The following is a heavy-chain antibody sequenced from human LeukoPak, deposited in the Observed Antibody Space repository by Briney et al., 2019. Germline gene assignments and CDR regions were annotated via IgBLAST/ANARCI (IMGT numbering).Heavy chain of an antibody. Sequence: GGSLRLSCAASGFTFSNYALHWVRQAPGKGLEWVAVISYDDTNKYYVDSVKGRFTVSRDIAKNTLFLQMNSLRAEDTAVYYCAVRYSGSWYLFDYWGQGTLVTVSS. CDR1: GFTFSNYA. CDR2: ISYDDTNK. CDR3: AVRYSGSWYLFDY. V-gene: IGHV3-30*04. J-gene: IGHJ4*02. D-gene: IGHD6-13*01.